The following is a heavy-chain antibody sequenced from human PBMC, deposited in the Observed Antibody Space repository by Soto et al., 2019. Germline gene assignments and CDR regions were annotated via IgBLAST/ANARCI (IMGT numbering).Heavy chain of an antibody. CDR1: GGYISCGYYS. CDR2: IYNSGST. Sequence: SETPARSWAVSGGYISCGYYSWVWIRQPPGKVLEWIGFIYNSGSTYYNSSLKSRVTISVDRSKNHFFLNLTSVTAADTAVYYCATYRKFFQISGQGTKVTVSS. V-gene: IGHV4-30-2*01. CDR3: ATYRKFFQI. J-gene: IGHJ3*02.